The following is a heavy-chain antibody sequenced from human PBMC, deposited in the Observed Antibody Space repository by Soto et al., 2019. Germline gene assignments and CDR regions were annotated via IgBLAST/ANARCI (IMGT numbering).Heavy chain of an antibody. V-gene: IGHV4-4*02. J-gene: IGHJ4*02. Sequence: SETLSLTCAVSGGSISSSNWWSWVRQPPGKGLEWIGEIYHSGSTNYNPSLKSRVTISVDKSKNQFSLKLSSVTAADTAVYYCARDGGTYSSSYYFDYWGQGTLVTVSS. CDR2: IYHSGST. D-gene: IGHD6-6*01. CDR1: GGSISSSNW. CDR3: ARDGGTYSSSYYFDY.